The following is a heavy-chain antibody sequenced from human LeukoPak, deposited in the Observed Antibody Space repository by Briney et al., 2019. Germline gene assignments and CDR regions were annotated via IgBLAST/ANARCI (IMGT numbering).Heavy chain of an antibody. CDR3: ARDAGQLLQRGAFDI. D-gene: IGHD2-2*01. CDR2: ISSSSSYI. CDR1: GLTFSSYS. V-gene: IGHV3-21*01. J-gene: IGHJ3*02. Sequence: GGSLRLSCAASGLTFSSYSMNWVRQAPGKGLEWVSSISSSSSYIYYADSVKGRFTISRDNAKNSLYLQMNSLRAEDTAVYCCARDAGQLLQRGAFDIWGQGTMVTVSS.